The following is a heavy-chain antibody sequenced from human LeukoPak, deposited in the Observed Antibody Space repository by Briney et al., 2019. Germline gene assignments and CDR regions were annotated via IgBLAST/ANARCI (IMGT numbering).Heavy chain of an antibody. Sequence: VASMKVSCKASGYTFTSYAMHWVRQAPGQRLEWMGWINAGNGNTKYSQKFQGRVTITRDTSASTAYMELSSLRSEDTAVYYCARDWNYGSGSLDYWGQGTLVTVSS. J-gene: IGHJ4*02. CDR3: ARDWNYGSGSLDY. D-gene: IGHD3-10*01. CDR1: GYTFTSYA. V-gene: IGHV1-3*01. CDR2: INAGNGNT.